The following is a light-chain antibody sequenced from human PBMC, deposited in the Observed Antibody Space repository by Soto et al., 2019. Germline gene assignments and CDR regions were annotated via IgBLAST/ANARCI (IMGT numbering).Light chain of an antibody. Sequence: SALTQPGSVSGSPGQSITIYCTGTSSDVGGYNYVSWYQQHPGKAPKLMIYDVSNRPSGVSNRFSGSKSGNTASLTISGLQAEDEADYYCSSYTSSSTLYVFGTGTKVTGL. V-gene: IGLV2-14*01. CDR1: SSDVGGYNY. CDR3: SSYTSSSTLYV. CDR2: DVS. J-gene: IGLJ1*01.